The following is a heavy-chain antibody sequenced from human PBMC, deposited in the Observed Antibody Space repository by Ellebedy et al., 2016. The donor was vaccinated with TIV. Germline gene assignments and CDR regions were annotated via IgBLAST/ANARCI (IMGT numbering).Heavy chain of an antibody. CDR1: GFTFSIYS. J-gene: IGHJ3*01. CDR3: ARAIGSGSSL. V-gene: IGHV3-7*01. D-gene: IGHD1-26*01. Sequence: GESLKISXEASGFTFSIYSMNGVRQAPGKGLEWVANIKQDGSEKYYVDSVKGRFTISRDNAENSLYLQMNSLRADDTAVYYCARAIGSGSSLWGQGTMVTVSS. CDR2: IKQDGSEK.